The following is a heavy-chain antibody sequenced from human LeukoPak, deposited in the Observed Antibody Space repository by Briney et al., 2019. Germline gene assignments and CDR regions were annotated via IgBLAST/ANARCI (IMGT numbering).Heavy chain of an antibody. CDR2: ISGSGGST. D-gene: IGHD3-3*01. J-gene: IGHJ1*01. Sequence: PGGSLRLSCAASGFTFSSYAMSWVRQAPGRGLEWVSAISGSGGSTYFADSVKGRFTISRDNSKNTLYLQMNSLRAEDTAVYYCAKDPPTLYDFWSGYYLGYWGQGTLVTVSS. V-gene: IGHV3-23*01. CDR3: AKDPPTLYDFWSGYYLGY. CDR1: GFTFSSYA.